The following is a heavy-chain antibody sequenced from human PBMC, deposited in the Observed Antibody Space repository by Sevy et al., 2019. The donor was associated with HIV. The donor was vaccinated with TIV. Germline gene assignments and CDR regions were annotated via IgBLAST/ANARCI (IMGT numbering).Heavy chain of an antibody. CDR3: ARWSISIDY. CDR1: GGTFSSYI. V-gene: IGHV1-69*13. CDR2: ITPVLGTT. J-gene: IGHJ4*02. Sequence: ASVKVSCKASGGTFSSYIVSWVRQAPGQGLEWMGGITPVLGTTNYAHKVQGRVTITADESTSTVYMEMSRLKSEDTAVYYCARWSISIDYWGQGTLVTVSS.